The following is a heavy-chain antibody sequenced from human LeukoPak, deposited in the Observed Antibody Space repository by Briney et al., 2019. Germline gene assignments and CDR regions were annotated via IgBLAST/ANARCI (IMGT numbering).Heavy chain of an antibody. Sequence: ASVKVSCKASGYTFSSYDINWVRQATGQGLEWMGWMNPNSGNTGYAQKFQGRVTMTRNTSISTAYMELSSLRSEDTAVYYCARAGGIAAAGTDWGQGTLVTVSS. J-gene: IGHJ4*02. D-gene: IGHD6-13*01. V-gene: IGHV1-8*01. CDR3: ARAGGIAAAGTD. CDR1: GYTFSSYD. CDR2: MNPNSGNT.